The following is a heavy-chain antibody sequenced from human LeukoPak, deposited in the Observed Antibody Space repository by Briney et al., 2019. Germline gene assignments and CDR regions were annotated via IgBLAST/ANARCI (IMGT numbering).Heavy chain of an antibody. CDR3: GRQGYTGAHYFLDF. CDR2: IYTTGTT. V-gene: IGHV4-4*07. J-gene: IGHJ4*02. D-gene: IGHD2-2*02. CDR1: SGSINSYY. Sequence: PSETLSLTCTVSSGSINSYYWGWVRQPPGKGLEWIGRIYTTGTTQYNPSLKSRITMSIDTSTNQFSLNLRSLTAADTAVYFCGRQGYTGAHYFLDFWSQGTLVAVS.